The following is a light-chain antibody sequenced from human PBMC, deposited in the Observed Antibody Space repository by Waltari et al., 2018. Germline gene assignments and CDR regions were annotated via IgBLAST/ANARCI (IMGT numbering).Light chain of an antibody. J-gene: IGKJ4*01. CDR1: QDISNN. CDR3: QHGYGAPPT. CDR2: KAS. Sequence: DIQMTQSPSSLSASVGDRVTLPCQASQDISNNVAWYQQKPGKFSKLLIYKASTLHSGVPSRFSGSGSGSHFTLSITSLQPEDFATYFCQHGYGAPPTFGGGTKVEI. V-gene: IGKV1-27*01.